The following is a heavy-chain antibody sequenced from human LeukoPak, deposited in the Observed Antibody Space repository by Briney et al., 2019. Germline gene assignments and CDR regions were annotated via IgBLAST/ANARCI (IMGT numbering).Heavy chain of an antibody. D-gene: IGHD6-19*01. J-gene: IGHJ3*02. V-gene: IGHV4-4*02. CDR3: ARRARYGSGWYDAFDI. CDR1: VGSINSGNW. Sequence: SETLSLTCAVSVGSINSGNWWSWVRQSPGKGLEWIGEIYHNGTPNYNPSLKSRVTISADTFKNHFSLKMTSVTAADTAVYYCARRARYGSGWYDAFDIWGQGTMVTVPS. CDR2: IYHNGTP.